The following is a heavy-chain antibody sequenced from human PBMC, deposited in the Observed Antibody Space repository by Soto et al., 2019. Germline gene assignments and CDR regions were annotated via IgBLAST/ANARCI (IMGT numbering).Heavy chain of an antibody. V-gene: IGHV1-18*01. CDR2: SSTFNGNT. CDR1: GYTFINHC. J-gene: IGHJ6*02. D-gene: IGHD6-13*01. CDR3: ARHSPSRENEQPQPWVAMVA. Sequence: QVQLVQSGAEVKRPGASLKVSCKASGYTFINHCSSWVRQARGQGLEWMGWSSTFNGNTVFAQKLADRVTLTTDTSTATAYMERRSLTADDTAIYFCARHSPSRENEQPQPWVAMVAWGQGSTVTVS.